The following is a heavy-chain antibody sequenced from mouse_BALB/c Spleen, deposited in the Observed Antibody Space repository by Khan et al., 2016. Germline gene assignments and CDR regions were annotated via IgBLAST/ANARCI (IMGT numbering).Heavy chain of an antibody. V-gene: IGHV5-6-3*01. CDR1: GFTFSTYA. D-gene: IGHD2-14*01. CDR3: ARVRRAVDY. J-gene: IGHJ4*01. CDR2: INSNGGST. Sequence: EVELVESGGGLVQPGGSLKLSCAASGFTFSTYAMSWVRQTPDKRLELVATINSNGGSTYYPDNVKGRFTISRDNAKNTLYLQMSSLKSEDTARDYCARVRRAVDYWGQGTSVTVSS.